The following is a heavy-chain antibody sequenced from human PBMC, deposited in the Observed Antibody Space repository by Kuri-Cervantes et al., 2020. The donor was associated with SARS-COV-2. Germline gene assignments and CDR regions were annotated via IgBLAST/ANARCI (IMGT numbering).Heavy chain of an antibody. Sequence: SVMVSCRASCYSFTGYCMHCVRQAPGQGLEWMGWINSNSGGPNYAQKFQGWVTLTMDKSISTAYMELSRLRSDDTAVYYCASSLEPARDRYYYGMDGWGQGTTVTVSS. CDR1: CYSFTGYC. CDR2: INSNSGGP. V-gene: IGHV1-2*04. CDR3: ASSLEPARDRYYYGMDG. J-gene: IGHJ6*02. D-gene: IGHD1-1*01.